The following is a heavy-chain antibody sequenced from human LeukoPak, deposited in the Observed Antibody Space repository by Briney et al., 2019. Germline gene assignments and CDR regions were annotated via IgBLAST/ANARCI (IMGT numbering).Heavy chain of an antibody. CDR1: GFTVSSNY. V-gene: IGHV3-66*04. J-gene: IGHJ4*02. CDR3: ARLDFDWLLFDY. CDR2: IYSGGST. D-gene: IGHD3-9*01. Sequence: GGSLRLSCAASGFTVSSNYMSWVRQAPGKGLEWVSVIYSGGSTYYADSVKGRFTISRDNSKNTLYLQMNSLRAEDTAVYYCARLDFDWLLFDYWGQGTLVTVSS.